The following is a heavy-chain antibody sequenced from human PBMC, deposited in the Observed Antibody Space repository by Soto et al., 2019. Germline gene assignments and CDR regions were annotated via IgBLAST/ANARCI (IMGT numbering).Heavy chain of an antibody. J-gene: IGHJ1*01. CDR2: INAGNGNT. Sequence: ASVKVSCKASGYSFTSYAMHWVRQAPGQRLEWMGWINAGNGNTKYSQKFQGRVTITRDTSASTAYMELSSLRSEDTAVYYCARDYPLFFRYFDCLPGGFSYCGQDTLVLVSS. CDR3: ARDYPLFFRYFDCLPGGFSY. D-gene: IGHD3-9*01. CDR1: GYSFTSYA. V-gene: IGHV1-3*01.